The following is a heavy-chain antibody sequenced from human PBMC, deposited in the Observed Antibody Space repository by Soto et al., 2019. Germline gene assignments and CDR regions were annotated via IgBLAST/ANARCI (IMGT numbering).Heavy chain of an antibody. V-gene: IGHV3-23*01. D-gene: IGHD3-22*01. CDR2: ISGSGGST. CDR3: AKLPAYDSSGYYHFDY. Sequence: GGSLRLSCAASGFTFSSYAMSWVRQAPGKGLEWVSAISGSGGSTYYADSVKGRFTISRDNSKNTLYLQMNSLRAEDTAVYYCAKLPAYDSSGYYHFDYWGPGTLVTVSS. J-gene: IGHJ4*02. CDR1: GFTFSSYA.